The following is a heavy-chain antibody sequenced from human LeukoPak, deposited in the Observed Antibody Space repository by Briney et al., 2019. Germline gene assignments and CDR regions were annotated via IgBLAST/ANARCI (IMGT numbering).Heavy chain of an antibody. CDR2: INRSGST. CDR1: GGSFSGYY. D-gene: IGHD2-8*02. CDR3: ARVAVYPFDY. Sequence: SETLSLTCAVYGGSFSGYYWSWIRQPPGKGLEWIGEINRSGSTNYNPSLKSRVTISVDTSKNQFSLKLSSVTAADTAVYYCARVAVYPFDYWGQGTLVTVSS. V-gene: IGHV4-34*01. J-gene: IGHJ4*02.